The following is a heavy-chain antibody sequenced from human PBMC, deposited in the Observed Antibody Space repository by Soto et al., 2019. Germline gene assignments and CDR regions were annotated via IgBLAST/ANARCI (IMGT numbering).Heavy chain of an antibody. J-gene: IGHJ4*02. Sequence: SETLSLTCTVSGCSISSGDYYWSWLRQPPGKGLEWIGYIYYSGSTYYNPSLKSRVTISVDTSKNQFSLKLSSVTAADTAVYYCARDQGSSSPFDYWGQGTLVTVSS. D-gene: IGHD6-6*01. CDR2: IYYSGST. CDR3: ARDQGSSSPFDY. V-gene: IGHV4-30-4*01. CDR1: GCSISSGDYY.